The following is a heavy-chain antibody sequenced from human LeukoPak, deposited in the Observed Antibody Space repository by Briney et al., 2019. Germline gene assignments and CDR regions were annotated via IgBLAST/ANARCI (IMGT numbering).Heavy chain of an antibody. Sequence: ASVKVSCKASGYTFTSYGISWVRQAPGQGLEWMGWISAYNGNTNYAQKLQGRVTMTTDTSTSTAYMELRSLRSDGTAVYYCARDLSRDSSGYNYYYYYGMDVWGQGTTVTVSS. CDR2: ISAYNGNT. D-gene: IGHD3-22*01. J-gene: IGHJ6*02. V-gene: IGHV1-18*01. CDR3: ARDLSRDSSGYNYYYYYGMDV. CDR1: GYTFTSYG.